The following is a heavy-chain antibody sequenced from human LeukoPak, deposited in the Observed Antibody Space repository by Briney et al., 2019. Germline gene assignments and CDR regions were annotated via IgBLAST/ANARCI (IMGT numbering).Heavy chain of an antibody. J-gene: IGHJ4*02. D-gene: IGHD4-17*01. Sequence: PGGSLRLSCAASGFTFSSYEMNWVRQAPGKGLEGVSYISSSGSTIYYADSVKGRFTISRDNAKNSLYLQMNSLRAEDTAVYYCARGGGNYGDYSTSVDYWGQGTLVTVSS. CDR2: ISSSGSTI. CDR3: ARGGGNYGDYSTSVDY. V-gene: IGHV3-48*03. CDR1: GFTFSSYE.